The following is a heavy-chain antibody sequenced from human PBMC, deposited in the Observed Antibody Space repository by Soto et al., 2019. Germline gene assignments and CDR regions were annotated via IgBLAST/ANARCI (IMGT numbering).Heavy chain of an antibody. D-gene: IGHD2-21*01. V-gene: IGHV1-69*13. CDR3: ARDPRLRFDWFDP. J-gene: IGHJ5*02. CDR2: IIPIFGTA. CDR1: GGTFSSYA. Sequence: AASVKVSCKASGGTFSSYAISWVRQAPGQGLEWMGGIIPIFGTANYAQKFQGRVTITADESTSTAYMELSSLRSEDTAVYYCARDPRLRFDWFDPWGQGTLVTVSS.